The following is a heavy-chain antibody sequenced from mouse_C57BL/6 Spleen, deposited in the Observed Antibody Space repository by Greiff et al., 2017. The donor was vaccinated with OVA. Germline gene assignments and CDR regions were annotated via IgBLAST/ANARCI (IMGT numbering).Heavy chain of an antibody. CDR2: IHPNSGST. D-gene: IGHD1-1*01. J-gene: IGHJ3*01. Sequence: QVQLKQPGAELVKPGASVKLSCKASGYTFTSYWMHWVKQRPGQGLEWIGMIHPNSGSTNYNEKFKSKATLTVDKSSSTAYMQLSSLTSEDSAVYYCADYGSSYGWFAYWGQGTLVTVSA. CDR1: GYTFTSYW. CDR3: ADYGSSYGWFAY. V-gene: IGHV1-64*01.